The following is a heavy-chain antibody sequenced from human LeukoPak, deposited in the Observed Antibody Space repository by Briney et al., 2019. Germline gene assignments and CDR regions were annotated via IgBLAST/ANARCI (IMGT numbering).Heavy chain of an antibody. J-gene: IGHJ4*02. CDR1: GFSFSDYE. Sequence: PGGSLRLSCAASGFSFSDYEMNWVRQAPGKGLEWLSYISSSGSRTSYADSVKGRFTLSRDNAGSSVYLQMNSLRAEDTAVYYCARGGYSDSRGSFDFWGQGTPVTVSP. CDR3: ARGGYSDSRGSFDF. CDR2: ISSSGSRT. V-gene: IGHV3-48*03. D-gene: IGHD3-22*01.